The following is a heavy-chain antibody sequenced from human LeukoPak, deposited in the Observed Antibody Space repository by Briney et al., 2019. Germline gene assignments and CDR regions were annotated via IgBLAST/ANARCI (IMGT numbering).Heavy chain of an antibody. CDR3: ARDGAMGHFDY. D-gene: IGHD4/OR15-4a*01. CDR2: ISSGGNTI. Sequence: TGGSLRLSCAASGFTFSRYSMNWVRQAPGKGLEWVSYISSGGNTIYYADSVKGRFTLSRDNAKNSLSLQMNSLRDEDTAVYYCARDGAMGHFDYWGQGTLVTVSS. J-gene: IGHJ4*02. CDR1: GFTFSRYS. V-gene: IGHV3-48*02.